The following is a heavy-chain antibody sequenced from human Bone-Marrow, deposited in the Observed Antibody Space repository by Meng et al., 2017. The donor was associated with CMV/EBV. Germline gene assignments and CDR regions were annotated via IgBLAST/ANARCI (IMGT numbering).Heavy chain of an antibody. J-gene: IGHJ4*02. Sequence: GESLKISCAASGFTFSSYSMKWVRQAPGKGLEWVSSISSTSDYIDYADSLKGRFTISRDNAKNSLYLQMNSLRADDTAVYYCARRGGSYSGDYWGQGILVTVSS. CDR1: GFTFSSYS. V-gene: IGHV3-21*01. CDR3: ARRGGSYSGDY. CDR2: ISSTSDYI. D-gene: IGHD1-26*01.